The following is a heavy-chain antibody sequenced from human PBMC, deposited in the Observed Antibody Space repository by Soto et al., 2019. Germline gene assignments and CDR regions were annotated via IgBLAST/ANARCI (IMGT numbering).Heavy chain of an antibody. CDR3: AKVHFPTYDSSGYYYNY. Sequence: GGSLRLSCAASGFTFSSYAMSWVRQAPGKGLEWVSAISGSGGSTYYADSVKGRFTISRDNSKNTLYLQMNSLRAEDTAVYYCAKVHFPTYDSSGYYYNYWGQGTLVTVS. V-gene: IGHV3-23*01. CDR2: ISGSGGST. D-gene: IGHD3-22*01. CDR1: GFTFSSYA. J-gene: IGHJ4*02.